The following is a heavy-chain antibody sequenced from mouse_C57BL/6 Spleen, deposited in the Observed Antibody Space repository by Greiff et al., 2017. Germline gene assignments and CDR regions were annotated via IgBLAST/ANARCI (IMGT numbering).Heavy chain of an antibody. CDR2: INPNNGGT. CDR3: ARWNFADGTWYFDV. CDR1: GYTFTDYY. V-gene: IGHV1-26*01. Sequence: EVQLQQSGPELVKPGASVKISCKASGYTFTDYYMNWVKQSPGQGLEWIGDINPNNGGTSYNQKFKGKATLTVDKSSSTAYMELRSLTSEDSAVEYCARWNFADGTWYFDVWGTGTTVTVSS. D-gene: IGHD1-1*01. J-gene: IGHJ1*03.